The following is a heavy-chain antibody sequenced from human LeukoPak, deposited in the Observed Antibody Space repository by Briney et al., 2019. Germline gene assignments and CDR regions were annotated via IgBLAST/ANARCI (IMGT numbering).Heavy chain of an antibody. J-gene: IGHJ4*02. V-gene: IGHV4-39*01. D-gene: IGHD6-19*01. CDR3: ARHTYNSGWYYFDY. Sequence: SETLSLTCTVSGGSISSSNYYWGWIRQPPGKGLEWIGSRYYTGDTYYNPSLKSRVTISVDTSKNQFSLRLSSVTAADTAVYYCARHTYNSGWYYFDYWGQGTLVTVSS. CDR1: GGSISSSNYY. CDR2: RYYTGDT.